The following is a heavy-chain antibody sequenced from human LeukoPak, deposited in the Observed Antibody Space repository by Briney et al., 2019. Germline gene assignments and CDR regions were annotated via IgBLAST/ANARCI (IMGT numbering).Heavy chain of an antibody. CDR2: MNPNSGNT. Sequence: ASVKVSCKASGYTFTSYDINWVRQATGQGLEWMGWMNPNSGNTGCAQKFQGRVTMTRNTSINTAYMELRSLRSDDTAVYYCARTGYYYDSNGPDPGAFDIWGQGTMVTVSS. D-gene: IGHD3-22*01. CDR1: GYTFTSYD. V-gene: IGHV1-8*01. J-gene: IGHJ3*02. CDR3: ARTGYYYDSNGPDPGAFDI.